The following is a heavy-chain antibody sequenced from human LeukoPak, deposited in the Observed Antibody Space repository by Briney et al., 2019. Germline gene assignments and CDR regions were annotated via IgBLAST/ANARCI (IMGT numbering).Heavy chain of an antibody. CDR1: GGSISSGGYY. J-gene: IGHJ4*02. D-gene: IGHD1-1*01. V-gene: IGHV4-31*03. CDR2: IYYSGST. Sequence: SETLSLTCTVSGGSISSGGYYWSWIRQHPGKGLEWIGYIYYSGSTYYNPSLKSRVTISVDTSKNQFSLKLSSVTAADTAVYYCAGEGDLEPHFDYWGQGTLVTVSS. CDR3: AGEGDLEPHFDY.